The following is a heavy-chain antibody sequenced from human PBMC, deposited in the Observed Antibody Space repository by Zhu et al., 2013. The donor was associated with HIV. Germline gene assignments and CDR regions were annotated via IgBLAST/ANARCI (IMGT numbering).Heavy chain of an antibody. J-gene: IGHJ3*02. D-gene: IGHD3-22*01. Sequence: QVQLVQSGAEVKKLGAPLRVSCKASGYTFTGHYLHWVRQAPGQGLEWMGRINPDSGDTNYAEKFQGRLTMTRDPSTNTAYMDLRNLGFDDTAVFYCARATYDSSGYFSFDMWGQGTMVTVSS. CDR2: INPDSGDT. CDR3: ARATYDSSGYFSFDM. CDR1: GYTFTGHY. V-gene: IGHV1-2*06.